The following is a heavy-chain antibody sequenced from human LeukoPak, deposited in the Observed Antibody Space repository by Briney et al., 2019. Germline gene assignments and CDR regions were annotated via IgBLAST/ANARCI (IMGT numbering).Heavy chain of an antibody. CDR2: IRSKAYGGTT. CDR3: ARLPAYCSSTSCYYDY. J-gene: IGHJ4*02. V-gene: IGHV3-49*03. Sequence: GGSLRLSCAASGFTFGDYAMSWFRQAPGKGLEGVGFIRSKAYGGTTEYAASVKGRFTISRDNAKNSLFLQMNSLRAEDTAVYYCARLPAYCSSTSCYYDYWGQGTLVTVSS. D-gene: IGHD2-2*01. CDR1: GFTFGDYA.